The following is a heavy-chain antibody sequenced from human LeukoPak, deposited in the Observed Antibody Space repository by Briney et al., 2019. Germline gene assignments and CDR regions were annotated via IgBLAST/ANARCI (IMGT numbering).Heavy chain of an antibody. Sequence: SETLSLTCTVSGGSISSSDYYWGWIRQPPGKGLEWIGTIYYSGSTYYTPSLKSRVTISVDTSKNQFSLKLSSVTAADTAVYYCARQYYYDSSGYFDYWGQGTLVTVSS. CDR2: IYYSGST. V-gene: IGHV4-39*01. CDR3: ARQYYYDSSGYFDY. J-gene: IGHJ4*02. D-gene: IGHD3-22*01. CDR1: GGSISSSDYY.